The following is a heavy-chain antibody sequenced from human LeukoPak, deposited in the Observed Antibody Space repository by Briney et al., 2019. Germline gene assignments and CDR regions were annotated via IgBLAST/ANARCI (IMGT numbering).Heavy chain of an antibody. CDR3: AREMYDSGGYRVSYFDY. CDR1: GGSFSGYY. CDR2: INHSGGT. J-gene: IGHJ4*02. Sequence: SETLSLTCAVYGGSFSGYYWSWIRQPPGKGLEWIGEINHSGGTNYNPSLKSRVTISVDTSKNQFSLKLSSVTAADTAVYYCAREMYDSGGYRVSYFDYWGQGTLVTVSS. V-gene: IGHV4-34*01. D-gene: IGHD3-22*01.